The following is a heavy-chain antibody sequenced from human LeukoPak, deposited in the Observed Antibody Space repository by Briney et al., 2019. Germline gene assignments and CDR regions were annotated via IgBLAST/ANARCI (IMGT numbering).Heavy chain of an antibody. V-gene: IGHV4-34*01. CDR1: GGSSSGYY. J-gene: IGHJ4*02. CDR2: INHSGST. CDR3: ARAGRTLRGKFDY. Sequence: SETLSLTCAVYGGSSSGYYWSWIRQPPGKGLEWIGEINHSGSTNYNPSLKSRVTISVDTSKNQFSLKLSSVTAADTAVYYCARAGRTLRGKFDYWGQGTLVTVSS. D-gene: IGHD3-10*01.